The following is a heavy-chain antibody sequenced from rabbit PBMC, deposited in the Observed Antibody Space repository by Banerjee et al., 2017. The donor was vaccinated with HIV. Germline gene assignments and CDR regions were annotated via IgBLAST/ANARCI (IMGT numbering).Heavy chain of an antibody. V-gene: IGHV1S40*01. D-gene: IGHD8-1*01. CDR2: IDAGSSGTT. CDR3: ARSSSYYSNFKL. J-gene: IGHJ4*01. CDR1: GFSFSSTYY. Sequence: QSLEESGGDLVKPEGSLTLTCTASGFSFSSTYYMCWVRQAPGKGLEWIACIDAGSSGTTYYASWAKGRFTISKTSSTTVTLQMTSLTAADTATYFCARSSSYYSNFKLWGPGTLVTVS.